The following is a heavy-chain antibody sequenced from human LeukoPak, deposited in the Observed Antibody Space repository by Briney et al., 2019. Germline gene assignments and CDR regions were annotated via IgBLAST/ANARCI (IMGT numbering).Heavy chain of an antibody. Sequence: PGGSLRLSCAASGFTFDDYGMSWVRQAPGKGLEWVSGINWNGGSTGYADSVKGRLTISRDNAKNSLYLQMNSLRAEDTALYYCARAHYYGSGSYYNAPGYWGQGTLVTVSS. V-gene: IGHV3-20*04. CDR3: ARAHYYGSGSYYNAPGY. CDR2: INWNGGST. CDR1: GFTFDDYG. J-gene: IGHJ4*02. D-gene: IGHD3-10*01.